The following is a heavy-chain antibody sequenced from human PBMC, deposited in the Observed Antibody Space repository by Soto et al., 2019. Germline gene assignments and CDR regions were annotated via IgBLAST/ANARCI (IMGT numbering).Heavy chain of an antibody. Sequence: ASVKVYCESSGYSFTVYDIHWVRQAPGQGLEWMGWINPNSGGTNYAQKFQCRVTMTRDTSISTAYMELSRLRSDDTAVYYCARALDRQGDWFDPWGQGTLVTVSS. CDR2: INPNSGGT. CDR3: ARALDRQGDWFDP. CDR1: GYSFTVYD. V-gene: IGHV1-2*02. D-gene: IGHD3-16*02. J-gene: IGHJ5*02.